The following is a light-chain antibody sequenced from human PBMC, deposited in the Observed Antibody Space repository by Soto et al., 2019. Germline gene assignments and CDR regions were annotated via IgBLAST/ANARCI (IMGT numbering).Light chain of an antibody. J-gene: IGKJ1*01. V-gene: IGKV3-15*01. CDR2: GAS. Sequence: EIVMTRSPATLSVSPGERATLSCRASQSVRSNLAWYQQKPGQAPRLLIYGASTRATGIPARFSGSGSGTEFTLTISSLQSEDFAIYFCQQYNNWPPDRTFGQGTKVEIK. CDR3: QQYNNWPPDRT. CDR1: QSVRSN.